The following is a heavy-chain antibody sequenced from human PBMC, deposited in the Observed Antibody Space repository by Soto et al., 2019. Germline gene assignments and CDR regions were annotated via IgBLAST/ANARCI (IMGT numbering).Heavy chain of an antibody. CDR3: ARRVVRGVTFDY. CDR2: IYYSGST. CDR1: GGSISSSSYY. V-gene: IGHV4-39*01. Sequence: QLQLQESGPGLVKPSETLSLTCTVSGGSISSSSYYWGWIRQPPGKGLEWIGSIYYSGSTYYNPSLKSRVTISVDTSKNQFSLKLSSVTAADTAVYYCARRVVRGVTFDYWGQGTLVTVSS. D-gene: IGHD3-10*01. J-gene: IGHJ4*02.